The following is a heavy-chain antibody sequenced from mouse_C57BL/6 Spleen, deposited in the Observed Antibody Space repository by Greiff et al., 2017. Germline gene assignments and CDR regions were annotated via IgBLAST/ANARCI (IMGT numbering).Heavy chain of an antibody. Sequence: EVKLLESGGDLVKPGGSLKLSCAASGYTFSSYGMSWVRQTPDQRLEWVATISSGGSYTNYPDSVKGRFTLSGDNAKNTLYLQMSSLKSEDTAVYYCARRRDGFAYWGQGTLVTVSA. CDR3: ARRRDGFAY. CDR2: ISSGGSYT. J-gene: IGHJ3*01. V-gene: IGHV5-6*02. CDR1: GYTFSSYG. D-gene: IGHD3-3*01.